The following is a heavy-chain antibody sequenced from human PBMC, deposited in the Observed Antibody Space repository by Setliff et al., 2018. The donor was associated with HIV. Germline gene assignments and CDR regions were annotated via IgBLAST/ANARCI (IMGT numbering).Heavy chain of an antibody. V-gene: IGHV1-18*01. CDR1: GYNFGLYG. Sequence: ASVKVSCKASGYNFGLYGMSWVRQAPGQRLEWMGWVNEDNGDRNFAPNVQGRLVLTTDTSTNTAYMELTSLTPEDTALSYCVRDEKSAAGGSLYYFDLWGPGTLVTVSS. J-gene: IGHJ4*02. D-gene: IGHD5-12*01. CDR2: VNEDNGDR. CDR3: VRDEKSAAGGSLYYFDL.